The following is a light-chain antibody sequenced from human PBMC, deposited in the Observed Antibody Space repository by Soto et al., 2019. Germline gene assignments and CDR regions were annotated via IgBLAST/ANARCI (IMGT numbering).Light chain of an antibody. CDR3: QQYGTSRT. J-gene: IGKJ1*01. CDR1: QSVSSSY. Sequence: EIVLTQSPGTLSLCPGERATLSCRASQSVSSSYLAWYQQRPGQAPRLLIYGASSRATGIPDRFSGSGSGTDFTLTISRLEPEEFAVYYCQQYGTSRTFGQGTKVEIK. CDR2: GAS. V-gene: IGKV3-20*01.